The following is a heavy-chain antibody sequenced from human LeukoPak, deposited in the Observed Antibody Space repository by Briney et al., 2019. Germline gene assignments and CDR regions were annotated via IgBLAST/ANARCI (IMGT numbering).Heavy chain of an antibody. D-gene: IGHD3-10*01. Sequence: SETLSLTCAVYGGSFSGYYWSWIRQPAGKGLEWIGRIYTSGSTNYNPSLKSRVTMSVDTSKNQFSLKLSSVTAADTAVYYCARVRPPYGSGSYYTPGYYMDVWGKGTTVTISS. V-gene: IGHV4-59*10. CDR1: GGSFSGYY. J-gene: IGHJ6*03. CDR3: ARVRPPYGSGSYYTPGYYMDV. CDR2: IYTSGST.